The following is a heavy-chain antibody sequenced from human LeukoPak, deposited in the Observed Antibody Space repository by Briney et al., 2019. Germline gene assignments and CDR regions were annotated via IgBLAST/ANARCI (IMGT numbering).Heavy chain of an antibody. Sequence: GGSLRLSCAASGFTFSSYSMNWVRQAPGKGLEWVSYISSSSSTIYYADSVKGRFTISRDNAENSLYLQMNSLRAEDTAVYYCARVTTIYYFDYWGQGTLVTVSS. V-gene: IGHV3-48*01. CDR2: ISSSSSTI. D-gene: IGHD4-11*01. J-gene: IGHJ4*02. CDR1: GFTFSSYS. CDR3: ARVTTIYYFDY.